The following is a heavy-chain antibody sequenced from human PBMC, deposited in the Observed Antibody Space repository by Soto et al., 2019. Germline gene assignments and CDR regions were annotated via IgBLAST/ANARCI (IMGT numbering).Heavy chain of an antibody. CDR3: ARSRSGAVADSFDS. J-gene: IGHJ4*02. D-gene: IGHD3-10*01. CDR2: ISSDGSAK. CDR1: GFTFRRHA. Sequence: PVGSLRLSCAASGFTFRRHAIHWVRQAPGKGLEWVAVISSDGSAKYYVDSVKGRFTSSRDNSKNTVFLQMSSLSFEDTAIYYCARSRSGAVADSFDSWGQGTRVTV. V-gene: IGHV3-30*04.